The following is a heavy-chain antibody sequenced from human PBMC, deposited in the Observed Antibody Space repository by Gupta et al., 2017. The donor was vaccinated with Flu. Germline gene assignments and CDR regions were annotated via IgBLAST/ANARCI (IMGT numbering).Heavy chain of an antibody. CDR1: GYTLTELS. CDR2: FDPEDGET. J-gene: IGHJ6*02. Sequence: QVQLVQSGAEVKKPGASVKVSCKVSGYTLTELSMHWVRQAPGKGLEWMGGFDPEDGETIYAQKFQGRVTMTEDTSTDTAYMELSSLRSEDTAVYYCATVTSSRNRGVNYYYYGMDVWGQGTTVTVSS. D-gene: IGHD6-13*01. V-gene: IGHV1-24*01. CDR3: ATVTSSRNRGVNYYYYGMDV.